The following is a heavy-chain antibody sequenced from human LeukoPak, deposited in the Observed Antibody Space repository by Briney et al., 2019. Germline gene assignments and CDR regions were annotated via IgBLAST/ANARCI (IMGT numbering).Heavy chain of an antibody. V-gene: IGHV1-2*02. Sequence: ASVKVSCKASGYTFTGYYMHWVRQAPGQGLEWMGWINPNSGGTNYAQKFQGRVTMTRDTSISTAYMELSRLRSDDTAVYYCARDGRGDPPPTSYYYMDVWGKGTTVTISS. CDR1: GYTFTGYY. J-gene: IGHJ6*03. D-gene: IGHD4-17*01. CDR3: ARDGRGDPPPTSYYYMDV. CDR2: INPNSGGT.